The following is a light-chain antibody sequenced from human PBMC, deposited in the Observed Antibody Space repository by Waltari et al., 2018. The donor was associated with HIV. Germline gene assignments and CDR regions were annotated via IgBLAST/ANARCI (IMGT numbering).Light chain of an antibody. CDR1: SSTIGARSD. Sequence: QSVLTQPPSVSGAPGQRVTISCTGSSSTIGARSDLQRYQQLPGTTPKLLLNGNINRPSGVSDRFSDFKSGTSASLAITGLQTEDEADYYCQSYDVSLSGSIFGGGTKLTVL. J-gene: IGLJ2*01. CDR3: QSYDVSLSGSI. V-gene: IGLV1-40*01. CDR2: GNI.